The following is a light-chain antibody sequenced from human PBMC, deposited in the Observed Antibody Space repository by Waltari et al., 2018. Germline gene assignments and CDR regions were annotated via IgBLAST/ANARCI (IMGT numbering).Light chain of an antibody. Sequence: DIQMTQSPSSLSASVGDSVNITCQASQNIRNYLNWYQHKPGKAPNLLIYDASNLESGVPSRFSGSGYGTHFTVTISSLQPEDVATYYCQHYDHLPLSFGGGTKVEIK. CDR2: DAS. V-gene: IGKV1-33*01. CDR3: QHYDHLPLS. CDR1: QNIRNY. J-gene: IGKJ4*01.